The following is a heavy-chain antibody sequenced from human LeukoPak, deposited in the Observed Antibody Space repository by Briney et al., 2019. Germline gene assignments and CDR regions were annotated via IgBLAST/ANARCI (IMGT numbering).Heavy chain of an antibody. CDR1: GGSISSYY. D-gene: IGHD4-17*01. CDR3: ARGTVTTMYYYYYYGMDV. V-gene: IGHV4-59*08. Sequence: KPSETLSLTCTVSGGSISSYYWSWIRQPPGKGLEWIGYIYYSGSTYYNPSLKSRVTISVDTSKNQFSLKLSSVTAADTAVYYCARGTVTTMYYYYYYGMDVWGQGTTVTVSS. J-gene: IGHJ6*02. CDR2: IYYSGST.